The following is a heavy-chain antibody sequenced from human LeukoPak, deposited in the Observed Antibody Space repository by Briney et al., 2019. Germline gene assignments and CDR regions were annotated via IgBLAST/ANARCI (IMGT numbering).Heavy chain of an antibody. Sequence: GGSLRLSCAASGFTFSSYSMNWVRQAPGKGLEWVSSISSSSSYIYYADSVKGRFTISRDNAKNSLYLQMNSLRAEDTAVYYCARWGPGGNWCLDYWGQGTLVTVSS. CDR3: ARWGPGGNWCLDY. CDR2: ISSSSSYI. J-gene: IGHJ4*02. V-gene: IGHV3-21*01. D-gene: IGHD2-8*02. CDR1: GFTFSSYS.